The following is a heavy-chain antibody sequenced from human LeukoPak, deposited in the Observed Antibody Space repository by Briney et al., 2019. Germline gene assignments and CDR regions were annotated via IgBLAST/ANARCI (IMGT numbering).Heavy chain of an antibody. Sequence: GGSLRLSCAASGFTFSSYDFSNYAMSWVRQAPGKGLEWVSAISDSGGRTYYADSVKGRFTISRDNSKNILFLHLNSLRAEDTALYYCARDLHYYVAMDVWGQGTTVTVSS. CDR1: GFTFSSYDFSNYA. V-gene: IGHV3-23*01. J-gene: IGHJ6*02. CDR2: ISDSGGRT. CDR3: ARDLHYYVAMDV. D-gene: IGHD3-10*02.